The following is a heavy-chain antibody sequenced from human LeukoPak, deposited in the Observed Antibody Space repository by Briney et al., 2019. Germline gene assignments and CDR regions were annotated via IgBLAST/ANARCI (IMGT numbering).Heavy chain of an antibody. CDR3: ARADGPGSFYGMDV. V-gene: IGHV1-2*04. Sequence: ASVKVSCKASGYTFTGYYMHWVRQAPGQGLEWMGWINPNSGGTNYAQKFQGWVTMTRDTSISTAYMELSRLRSDDTAVYYCARADGPGSFYGMDVWGQGTTVTVSS. CDR2: INPNSGGT. J-gene: IGHJ6*02. CDR1: GYTFTGYY. D-gene: IGHD3-10*01.